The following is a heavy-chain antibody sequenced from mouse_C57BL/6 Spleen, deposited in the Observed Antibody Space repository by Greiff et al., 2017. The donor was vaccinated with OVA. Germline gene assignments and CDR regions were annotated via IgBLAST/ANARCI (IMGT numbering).Heavy chain of an antibody. V-gene: IGHV4-1*01. CDR2: INPDSSTI. CDR1: GVDFSRYW. CDR3: ARVAYYSNYGGDNYFDY. J-gene: IGHJ2*01. D-gene: IGHD2-5*01. Sequence: AAEGVDFSRYWMSWVRRAPGKGLEWIGEINPDSSTINYAPSLKDKFIISRDNAKNTLYLQMSKVRSEDTALYYCARVAYYSNYGGDNYFDYWGQGTTLTVSS.